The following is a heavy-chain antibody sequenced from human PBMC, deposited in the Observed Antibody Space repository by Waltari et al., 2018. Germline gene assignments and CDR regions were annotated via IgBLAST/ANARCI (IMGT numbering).Heavy chain of an antibody. J-gene: IGHJ3*02. V-gene: IGHV4-39*07. D-gene: IGHD4-17*01. Sequence: QLQLQESGPGLVKPSETLSLTCTVSGGSISSSSYYWGWIRQPPGKGLEWIGSIYYSGSTYYNPSLKSRVTISVDTSKNQFSLKLSSVTAADTAVYYCARDLPMTTVTTADACDIWGQGTMVTVSS. CDR2: IYYSGST. CDR3: ARDLPMTTVTTADACDI. CDR1: GGSISSSSYY.